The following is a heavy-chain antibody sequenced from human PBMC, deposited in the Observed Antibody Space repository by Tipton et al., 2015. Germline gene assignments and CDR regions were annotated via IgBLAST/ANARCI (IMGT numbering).Heavy chain of an antibody. J-gene: IGHJ4*02. CDR1: GGSISGAYNY. CDR3: ASGGILGYFDY. V-gene: IGHV4-31*03. D-gene: IGHD3-16*01. Sequence: TLSLTCTVSGGSISGAYNYWSWIRQHPTKGLEWIGYIFYSGSAFYNPSFKSRVTISVDTSENQFSLKLSSVTAADSAVYYCASGGILGYFDYWGQGTLITVSS. CDR2: IFYSGSA.